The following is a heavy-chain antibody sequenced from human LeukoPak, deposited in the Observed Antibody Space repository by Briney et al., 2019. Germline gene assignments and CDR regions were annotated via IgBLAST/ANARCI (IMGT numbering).Heavy chain of an antibody. CDR2: INPNSGGT. Sequence: GASVKVSCKASGYTFTGYYMHWVRQAPGQGLEWMEWINPNSGGTNYAQKFQGRVTMTRDTSISTAYMELSRLRSDDTAVYYCARDRGSSLQYNWFDPWGQGTLVTVSS. V-gene: IGHV1-2*02. CDR1: GYTFTGYY. D-gene: IGHD2-2*01. J-gene: IGHJ5*02. CDR3: ARDRGSSLQYNWFDP.